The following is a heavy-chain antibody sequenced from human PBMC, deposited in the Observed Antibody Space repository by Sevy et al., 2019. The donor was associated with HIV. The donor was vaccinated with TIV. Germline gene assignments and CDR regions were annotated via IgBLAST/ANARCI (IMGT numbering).Heavy chain of an antibody. V-gene: IGHV3-11*01. J-gene: IGHJ3*02. CDR3: ARERDTAMVTRAFDI. D-gene: IGHD5-18*01. CDR2: ISSSGSTI. Sequence: GGSLRLSCAASGFTFSDYYMSWIRQAPGKGLEWVSYISSSGSTIYYADSVKGRFTISRDNAKNSLYLQMNSLRAEDTAVYYCARERDTAMVTRAFDIWGQGTMVTVSS. CDR1: GFTFSDYY.